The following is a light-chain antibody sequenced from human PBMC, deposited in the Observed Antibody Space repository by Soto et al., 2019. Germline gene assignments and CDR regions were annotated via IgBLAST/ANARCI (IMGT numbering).Light chain of an antibody. J-gene: IGKJ2*01. V-gene: IGKV3-20*01. CDR3: QQQGT. CDR1: QSLSSSY. CDR2: AAS. Sequence: EIVLTQFPGTLSLSPGERATLSCRPSQSLSSSYLVWYQQKPGQAPRLLIYAASRRATGIPDRFSGSGSATAYTLTISRFEPEDSAVYYCQQQGTFGQGTKLEIK.